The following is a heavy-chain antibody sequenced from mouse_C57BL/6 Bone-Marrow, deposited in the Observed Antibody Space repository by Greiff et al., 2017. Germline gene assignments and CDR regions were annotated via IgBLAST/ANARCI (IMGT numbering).Heavy chain of an antibody. CDR2: IDPANGNT. CDR3: ARSYGNHGGFAY. D-gene: IGHD2-1*01. CDR1: GFNIKNTY. J-gene: IGHJ3*01. V-gene: IGHV14-3*01. Sequence: VQLQQSVAELVRPGASVKLSCTASGFNIKNTYMNWVKQRPEQGLEWIGRIDPANGNTKYATKFQGKATITADTSSNTAYLQLISLTSSDTAIYYCARSYGNHGGFAYWGQGTLVTVSA.